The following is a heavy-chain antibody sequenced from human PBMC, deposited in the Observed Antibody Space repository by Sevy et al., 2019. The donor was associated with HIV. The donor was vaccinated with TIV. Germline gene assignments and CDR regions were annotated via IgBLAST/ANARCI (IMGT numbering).Heavy chain of an antibody. V-gene: IGHV1-2*02. Sequence: ASVKVSCKASGYTLSGYYIHWVRQAPGQGLEWMGWINPKNGATNYAQRFQGRVTMTRDTSINTAYMELDRLNSDDTAVYFCARFYTFGITRYFDSRGQGTLVTVSS. D-gene: IGHD3-3*01. CDR1: GYTLSGYY. CDR3: ARFYTFGITRYFDS. J-gene: IGHJ4*02. CDR2: INPKNGAT.